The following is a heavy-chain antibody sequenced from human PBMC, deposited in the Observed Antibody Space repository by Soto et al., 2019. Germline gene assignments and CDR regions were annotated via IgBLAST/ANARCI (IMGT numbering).Heavy chain of an antibody. CDR3: ARVSVDVPE. V-gene: IGHV1-2*02. CDR2: IDPKSGGT. CDR1: GPTFIAYY. J-gene: IGHJ4*02. Sequence: QLVQSGAEVKKPGASVRVSCKTSGPTFIAYYIHCVRQAPGQGLEWMGWIDPKSGGTTYEQKFLGRVTMTRDTSINTAYMDLSRLTSDDTAVYYCARVSVDVPEWGQGTLTTVSS. D-gene: IGHD5-12*01.